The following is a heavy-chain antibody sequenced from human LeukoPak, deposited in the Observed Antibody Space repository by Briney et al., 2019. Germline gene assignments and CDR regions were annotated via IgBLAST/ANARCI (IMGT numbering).Heavy chain of an antibody. CDR2: IYHTGTT. J-gene: IGHJ4*02. Sequence: PSETLSLTCTVSGGTICTYYWSWVRQPPGKGLEYLGYIYHTGTTSYNPSLKSRGTISVDTSKNQFSLRLSSVTAADTALYYCARSPGLGYSGGSCHFDYWGQGMLVTVSS. D-gene: IGHD2-15*01. V-gene: IGHV4-59*08. CDR3: ARSPGLGYSGGSCHFDY. CDR1: GGTICTYY.